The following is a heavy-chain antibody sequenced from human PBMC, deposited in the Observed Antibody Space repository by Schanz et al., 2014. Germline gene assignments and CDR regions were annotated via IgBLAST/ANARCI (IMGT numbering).Heavy chain of an antibody. J-gene: IGHJ5*02. CDR1: GYTFVSYS. CDR3: ARDRGSSCGSCYSRFDL. Sequence: QVQLVQSGAAVKKPGASVKVSCKASGYTFVSYSMHWVRQAPGQGLEWMGLINPSGGGTSYALRFQDRVTVARDTSRSTVDMKLSSLRSEDTAVEYCARDRGSSCGSCYSRFDLWGQGTLVTVAS. CDR2: INPSGGGT. V-gene: IGHV1-46*01. D-gene: IGHD2-15*01.